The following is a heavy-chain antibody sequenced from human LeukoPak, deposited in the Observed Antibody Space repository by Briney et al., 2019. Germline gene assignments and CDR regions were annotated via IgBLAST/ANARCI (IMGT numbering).Heavy chain of an antibody. CDR3: ASALYYYYMDV. Sequence: SESLSLSCSVSGAPINSGGHYWSWLRQHPGQGLEWIGYIHYSGSTSYNPSLKRRVTISLDTSKNLFSLKLSSVTAADTAVYYCASALYYYYMDVWGKGTTVTVSS. V-gene: IGHV4-31*03. CDR1: GAPINSGGHY. CDR2: IHYSGST. J-gene: IGHJ6*03.